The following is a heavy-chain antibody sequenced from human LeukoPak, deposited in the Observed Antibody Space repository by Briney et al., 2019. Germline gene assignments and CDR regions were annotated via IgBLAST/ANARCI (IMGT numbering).Heavy chain of an antibody. CDR1: GYTFNSYY. D-gene: IGHD7-27*01. V-gene: IGHV1-46*02. CDR2: INPSGGST. J-gene: IGHJ3*02. CDR3: ARWDWGFGAFDI. Sequence: ASVTVSCKASGYTFNSYYMHWVRQAPGQGLEGMGIINPSGGSTSYAQKCQGRVTMTRDTSTSTVYMELSSLRSEDTAVDYCARWDWGFGAFDIWGQGTMVTVSS.